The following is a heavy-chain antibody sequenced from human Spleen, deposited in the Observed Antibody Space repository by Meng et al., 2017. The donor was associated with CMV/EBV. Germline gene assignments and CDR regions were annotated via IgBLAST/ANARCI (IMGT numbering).Heavy chain of an antibody. CDR1: GVSVSRTSNY. J-gene: IGHJ4*02. V-gene: IGHV4-39*01. CDR2: IYDSGST. CDR3: AKRRSRIAAIDY. D-gene: IGHD2-15*01. Sequence: SETLSLTCIVSGVSVSRTSNYWGWIRQPPGKGLEWIGSIYDSGSTYHNPSLKSRLTISIDTSKNQFSLNLSSVTAADTAIYYCAKRRSRIAAIDYWGQGTLVTVSS.